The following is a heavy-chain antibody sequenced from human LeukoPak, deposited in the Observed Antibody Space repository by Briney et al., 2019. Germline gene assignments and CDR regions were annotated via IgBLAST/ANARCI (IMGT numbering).Heavy chain of an antibody. V-gene: IGHV3-23*01. J-gene: IGHJ4*02. Sequence: GGSLRLSCAASGFTFSSYAMSWVREAPGKGLEWVSAISGSGGSTYYADSVKGRFTISRDNSKNTLYLQMNSLRAEDTAVYYCAKVPYDDYAYYFDYWGQGTLVTVSS. CDR1: GFTFSSYA. D-gene: IGHD4-17*01. CDR2: ISGSGGST. CDR3: AKVPYDDYAYYFDY.